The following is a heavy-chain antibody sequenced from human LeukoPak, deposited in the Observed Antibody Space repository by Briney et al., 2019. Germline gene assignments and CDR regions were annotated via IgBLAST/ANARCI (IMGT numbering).Heavy chain of an antibody. CDR2: IYTSGGT. CDR3: AREAFSSSWSNPYAY. D-gene: IGHD6-13*01. Sequence: PSETLSLTCTVSGGSISSYYWNWIRQPAGKGLEWIWHIYTSGGTNYYSSLKSRVTISVDTSKNQFSLKLSSVTAADTAVYYCAREAFSSSWSNPYAYWGQGTLVTVSS. CDR1: GGSISSYY. V-gene: IGHV4-4*07. J-gene: IGHJ4*02.